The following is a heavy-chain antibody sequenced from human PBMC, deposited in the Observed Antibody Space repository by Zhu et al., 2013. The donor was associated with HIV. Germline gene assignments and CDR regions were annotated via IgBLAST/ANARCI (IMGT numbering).Heavy chain of an antibody. D-gene: IGHD2-2*01. CDR2: IIPILGIA. J-gene: IGHJ6*02. V-gene: IGHV1-69*02. Sequence: QVQLVQSGAEVKKPGSSVKVSCKASGGTFSSYTISWVRQAPGQGLEWMGWIIPILGIANSAQKFQGRVTITADKSTGTAYMELSSLRSEDTAVYYCASSTLDCSSTSCPNEDYYYYYGMDVWGQGTTVTVSS. CDR3: ASSTLDCSSTSCPNEDYYYYYGMDV. CDR1: GGTFSSYT.